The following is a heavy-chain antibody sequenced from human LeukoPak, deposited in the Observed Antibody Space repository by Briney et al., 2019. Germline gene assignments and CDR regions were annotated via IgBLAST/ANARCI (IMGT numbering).Heavy chain of an antibody. CDR1: GGSISSYY. CDR2: IYYSGST. D-gene: IGHD2-15*01. CDR3: ARRDCSGGSCPAAFDI. V-gene: IGHV4-59*01. Sequence: SETLSLTCTVSGGSISSYYWSWIRQPPGKGLEWIGYIYYSGSTNYNPSLKSRVTISVDTSKNQFSLKLSSVTAADTAVYYCARRDCSGGSCPAAFDIWGQGTMVTVSS. J-gene: IGHJ3*02.